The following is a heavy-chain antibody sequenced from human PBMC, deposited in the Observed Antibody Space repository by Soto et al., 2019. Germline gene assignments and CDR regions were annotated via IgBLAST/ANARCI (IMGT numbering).Heavy chain of an antibody. D-gene: IGHD3-3*01. Sequence: ASVKVSCKASGGTFSSYAISWVRQAPGQGLEWMGGIIPIFGTANYAQKFQGRVTITADESTSTAYMELSSLRSEDTAVYYCARGIKIFGVVIGLHYWGQGTLVTVSS. CDR3: ARGIKIFGVVIGLHY. CDR2: IIPIFGTA. J-gene: IGHJ4*02. CDR1: GGTFSSYA. V-gene: IGHV1-69*13.